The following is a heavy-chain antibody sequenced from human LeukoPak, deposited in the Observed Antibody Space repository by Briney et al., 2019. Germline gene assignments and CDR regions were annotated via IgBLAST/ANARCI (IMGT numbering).Heavy chain of an antibody. Sequence: GGSLRLSCAASGFTFSDYHMSWIRQAPGKGLEWVSYISSSSSYTNYADSVKGRFTISRDNAKNSLYLQMNSLRAEDTAVYYCARFETAGGDAFDIWGQGTMVTVSS. D-gene: IGHD3-16*01. CDR3: ARFETAGGDAFDI. J-gene: IGHJ3*02. V-gene: IGHV3-11*06. CDR1: GFTFSDYH. CDR2: ISSSSSYT.